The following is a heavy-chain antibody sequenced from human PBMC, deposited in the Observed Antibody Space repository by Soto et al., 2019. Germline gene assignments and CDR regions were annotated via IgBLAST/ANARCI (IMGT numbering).Heavy chain of an antibody. V-gene: IGHV1-69*18. J-gene: IGHJ6*02. CDR2: LIPMFGTT. Sequence: QVQLVQSGAEVKTPGSSVKVSCKASGGTFSSYSINWVRQAPGQGLEWRGRLIPMFGTTDYAQRLQGRVTFTAAESTSTASMEVTNLTAEDTAVYYCARAVVLTFTRFYDMAVWGQGTTVTVAS. CDR1: GGTFSSYS. D-gene: IGHD3-9*01. CDR3: ARAVVLTFTRFYDMAV.